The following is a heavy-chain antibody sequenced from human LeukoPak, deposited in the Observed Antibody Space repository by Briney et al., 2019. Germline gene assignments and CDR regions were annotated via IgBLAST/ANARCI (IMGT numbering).Heavy chain of an antibody. CDR2: IYYSGST. CDR3: ARGYYYDSSGYYYANWFDP. V-gene: IGHV4-30-4*01. CDR1: GGSISSGDYY. D-gene: IGHD3-22*01. J-gene: IGHJ5*02. Sequence: SQTLSLTCTVSGGSISSGDYYWSWIRQPPGRGLEWIGYIYYSGSTYYNPSLKSRVTISVDTSKNQFSLKLSSVTAADTAVYYCARGYYYDSSGYYYANWFDPWGQGTLVTVSS.